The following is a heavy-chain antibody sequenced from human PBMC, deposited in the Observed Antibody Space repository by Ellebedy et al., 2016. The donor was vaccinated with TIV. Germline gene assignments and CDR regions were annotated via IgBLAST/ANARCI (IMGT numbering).Heavy chain of an antibody. V-gene: IGHV3-66*01. CDR2: IYSGGRT. CDR3: ARDGYFTMLDP. Sequence: PGGSLRLSCAAPGFTVSSNYMSWVRQAPGKGLEWVSVIYSGGRTNFADSVKGRFTISRDNSKNTLYLQMNSLRAEDTAVYYCARDGYFTMLDPWGQGTLVTVSS. CDR1: GFTVSSNY. J-gene: IGHJ5*02. D-gene: IGHD3-10*01.